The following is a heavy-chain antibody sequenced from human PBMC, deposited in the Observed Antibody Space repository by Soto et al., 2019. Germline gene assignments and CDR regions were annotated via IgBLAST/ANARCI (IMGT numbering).Heavy chain of an antibody. CDR2: ITFRGDNT. V-gene: IGHV3-23*01. CDR1: GFTFSSYA. D-gene: IGHD1-26*01. CDR3: AKLGTMGVFDN. Sequence: EVQLLESGGGLVPPGGSLRLSCAASGFTFSSYAMSWVRQAPGKGLEWLAGITFRGDNTYYADSVKGRFTLSRDNSRNRLDLQMNRLKVEDTALYYCAKLGTMGVFDNWGQGTLLTASS. J-gene: IGHJ4*02.